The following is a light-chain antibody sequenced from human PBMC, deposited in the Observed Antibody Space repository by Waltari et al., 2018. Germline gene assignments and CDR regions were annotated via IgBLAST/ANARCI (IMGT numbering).Light chain of an antibody. CDR1: GSNIGAGYD. Sequence: QSVLTQPPSVSGATGQRVTISCTGSGSNIGAGYDVHWYQQLPGTAPKLLIYGNTNRPSGVPDRFSGSKSGTSGSLAITGLQAEDEAYYYCQSYDSSLTGSWVFGGGTKLTVL. CDR3: QSYDSSLTGSWV. CDR2: GNT. J-gene: IGLJ3*02. V-gene: IGLV1-40*01.